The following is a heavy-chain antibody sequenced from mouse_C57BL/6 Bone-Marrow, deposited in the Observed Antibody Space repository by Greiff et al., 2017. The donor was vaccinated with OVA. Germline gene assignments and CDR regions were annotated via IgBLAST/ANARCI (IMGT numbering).Heavy chain of an antibody. CDR3: AGAYYGSSADFDY. J-gene: IGHJ2*01. CDR2: IWSGGST. V-gene: IGHV2-2*01. CDR1: GFSLTSYG. Sequence: QVQLKESGPGLVQPSQSLSITCTVSGFSLTSYGVHWVRQSPGTGLEWLGVIWSGGSTDYNAAFISRLSISKDNSKSQVFFKMNSLQADDTAIYYCAGAYYGSSADFDYWGQGTTLTVSS. D-gene: IGHD1-1*01.